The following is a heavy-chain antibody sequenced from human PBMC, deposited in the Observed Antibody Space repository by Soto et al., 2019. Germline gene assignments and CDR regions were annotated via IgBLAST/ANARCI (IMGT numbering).Heavy chain of an antibody. V-gene: IGHV3-30-3*01. CDR1: GFTFSSYA. CDR3: ARDKCKLSWEYYGMDV. D-gene: IGHD3-16*01. CDR2: ISYDGSNK. J-gene: IGHJ6*02. Sequence: HPRGSLRLSCAASGFTFSSYAMHWVRQAPGKGLEWVAVISYDGSNKYYADSVKGRFTISRDNSKNTLYLQMNSLRAEDTAVYYCARDKCKLSWEYYGMDVWCQGITVNVS.